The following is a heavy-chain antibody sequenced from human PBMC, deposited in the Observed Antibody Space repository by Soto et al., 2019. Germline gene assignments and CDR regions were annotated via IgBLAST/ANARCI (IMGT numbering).Heavy chain of an antibody. D-gene: IGHD2-21*02. CDR2: INAGNGNT. CDR3: ARFHRYQPLLFGDSYYYYGMDV. Sequence: QVQLVQSGAEVKKPGASVKVSCKASGYTFTSYAMHWVRQAPGQRLEWMGWINAGNGNTKYSQKFQGRVTITRDTSASTAYMELSSLRSEDTAVYYCARFHRYQPLLFGDSYYYYGMDVWGQGTTVTVSS. J-gene: IGHJ6*02. V-gene: IGHV1-3*01. CDR1: GYTFTSYA.